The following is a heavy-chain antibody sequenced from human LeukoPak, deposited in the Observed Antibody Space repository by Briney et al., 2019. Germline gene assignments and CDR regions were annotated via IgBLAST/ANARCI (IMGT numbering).Heavy chain of an antibody. CDR2: INSDGSIT. V-gene: IGHV3-74*01. CDR1: GFTFTTYW. J-gene: IGHJ6*02. Sequence: AGGSLRLSCAASGFTFTTYWMHWVRQAPGKGLVWVSHINSDGSITSYADSVKGRFTISRDNAKNTLYLQMNCLRAEDTAVYYCARDAVDTANAVWGQGTTVTVSS. CDR3: ARDAVDTANAV. D-gene: IGHD5-18*01.